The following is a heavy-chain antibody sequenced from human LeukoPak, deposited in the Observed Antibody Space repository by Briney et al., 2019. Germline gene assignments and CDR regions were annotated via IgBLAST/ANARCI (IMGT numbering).Heavy chain of an antibody. J-gene: IGHJ4*02. CDR3: ARDQDYHYDSTVYVDY. D-gene: IGHD3-22*01. V-gene: IGHV3-48*03. Sequence: PGGSLRLSCAASGFTFSNYEMNWVRQAPGKGLEWLSYISSSGRTFYYADSVKGRFTISRDNAKNSLYLQMNSLRAEDTAVYYCARDQDYHYDSTVYVDYWGQGTLVTVSS. CDR1: GFTFSNYE. CDR2: ISSSGRTF.